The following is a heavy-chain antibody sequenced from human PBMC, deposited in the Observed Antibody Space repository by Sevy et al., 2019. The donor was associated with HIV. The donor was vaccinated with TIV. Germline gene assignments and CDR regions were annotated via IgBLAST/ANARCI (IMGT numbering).Heavy chain of an antibody. Sequence: SETLSLTCTVSGGSFSTSYYWGWVRQPPGKGPEGIGCIHYSGSTYYNPSLKSRVSISVDTSKNSFSLKLSSVTAADTAVYYCANMGRGYYFYFELWGQGTLVTVSS. D-gene: IGHD3-3*01. CDR2: IHYSGST. J-gene: IGHJ4*02. CDR1: GGSFSTSYY. V-gene: IGHV4-39*02. CDR3: ANMGRGYYFYFEL.